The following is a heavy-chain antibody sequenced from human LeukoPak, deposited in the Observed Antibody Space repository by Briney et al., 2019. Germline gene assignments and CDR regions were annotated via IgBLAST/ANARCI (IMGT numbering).Heavy chain of an antibody. CDR2: INWNGGST. CDR3: ARATYYYDSSGYYHIRDYFDY. CDR1: GFTFDDYG. Sequence: GGSLRLSCAASGFTFDDYGMSWVRQAPGKGLEWVSGINWNGGSTGYADSVKGRFTISRDNAKNSLYLQMNSLRAEDTALYYCARATYYYDSSGYYHIRDYFDYWGQGILVTVSS. V-gene: IGHV3-20*04. J-gene: IGHJ4*02. D-gene: IGHD3-22*01.